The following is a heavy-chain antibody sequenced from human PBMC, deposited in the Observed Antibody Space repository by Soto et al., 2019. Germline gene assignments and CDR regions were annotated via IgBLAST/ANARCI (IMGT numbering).Heavy chain of an antibody. CDR3: ARHTPAISISDH. J-gene: IGHJ4*02. CDR2: IYYSGST. CDR1: GGSISSSSYY. D-gene: IGHD2-15*01. V-gene: IGHV4-39*01. Sequence: QLQLQESGPGLVKPSETLSLTCTVSGGSISSSSYYWGWIRQPPGKGLEWIGSIYYSGSTYYNPSHQSRVTVSVDTSKNQCSLKLSSVTAADTAVYYCARHTPAISISDHWGQGTLGTVSS.